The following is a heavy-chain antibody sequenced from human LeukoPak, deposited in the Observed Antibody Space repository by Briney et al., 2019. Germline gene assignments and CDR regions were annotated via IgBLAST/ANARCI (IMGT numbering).Heavy chain of an antibody. V-gene: IGHV1-18*01. CDR3: ARFSSSPYRWFDP. CDR2: ISAYNGNT. D-gene: IGHD6-13*01. J-gene: IGHJ5*02. Sequence: GASVKVSCKASGYTFTSYGISWVRQAPGQGLEWMGWISAYNGNTKYAQKFQGRVTMTTDTSTTTAYMELRSLRSDDTAVYYCARFSSSPYRWFDPWGQGTLVTVSS. CDR1: GYTFTSYG.